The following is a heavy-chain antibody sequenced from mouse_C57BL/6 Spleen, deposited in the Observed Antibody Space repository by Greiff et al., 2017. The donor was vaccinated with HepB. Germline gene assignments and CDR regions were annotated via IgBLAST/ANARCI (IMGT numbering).Heavy chain of an antibody. J-gene: IGHJ1*03. D-gene: IGHD2-4*01. CDR3: ARGSYDYDGWYFDV. V-gene: IGHV1-82*01. CDR2: IYPGDGDT. CDR1: GYAFSSSW. Sequence: LVESGPELVKPGASVKISCKASGYAFSSSWMNWVKQRPGKGLEWIGRIYPGDGDTNYNGKFKGKATLTADKSSSTAYMQLSSLTSEDSAVYFCARGSYDYDGWYFDVWGTGTTVTVSS.